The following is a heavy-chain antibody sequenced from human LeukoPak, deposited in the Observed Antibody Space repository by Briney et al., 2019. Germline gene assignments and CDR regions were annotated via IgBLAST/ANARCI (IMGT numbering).Heavy chain of an antibody. Sequence: GGSLRLSCAASGFTFSSYATSWVRQAPGKGLEWVSAISGSGGSTYYADSVKGRFTISRDNSKNTLYLQMNSLRAEDTAVYYCASRGFVVVARVDYWGQGTLVTVSS. CDR1: GFTFSSYA. D-gene: IGHD2-2*01. CDR3: ASRGFVVVARVDY. V-gene: IGHV3-23*01. CDR2: ISGSGGST. J-gene: IGHJ4*02.